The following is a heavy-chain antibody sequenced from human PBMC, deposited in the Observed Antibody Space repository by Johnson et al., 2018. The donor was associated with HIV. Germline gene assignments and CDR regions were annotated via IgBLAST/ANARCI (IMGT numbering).Heavy chain of an antibody. V-gene: IGHV3-30*02. CDR3: AKGSGGEADAFDI. Sequence: VQLVESGGGVVQPGRSLRLSCAASGFTFSSYGMHWVRQAPGKGLEWVAFIRYDGSNKYYVDSVKGRFSISRDNSKNTLYLQMNSLRAEDTALYYCAKGSGGEADAFDIWGQGTMVTVSS. CDR1: GFTFSSYG. J-gene: IGHJ3*02. D-gene: IGHD3-16*01. CDR2: IRYDGSNK.